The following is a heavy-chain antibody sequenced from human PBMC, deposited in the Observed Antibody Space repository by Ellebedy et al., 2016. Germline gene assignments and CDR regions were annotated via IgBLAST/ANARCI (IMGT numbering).Heavy chain of an antibody. Sequence: ESLKISCAASGFTFSGYAMSWVRQPPGKGLEWIGEINYSRNTNYNPSLKSRVTISVDTSKNQFSLKLSSVTAADTAVYYCARDNRVTTWYYWGQGTLVTVSS. CDR3: ARDNRVTTWYY. CDR2: INYSRNT. J-gene: IGHJ4*02. CDR1: GFTFSGYA. V-gene: IGHV4-34*01. D-gene: IGHD4-17*01.